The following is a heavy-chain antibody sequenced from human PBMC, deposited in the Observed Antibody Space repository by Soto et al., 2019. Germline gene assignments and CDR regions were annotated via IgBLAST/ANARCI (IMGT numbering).Heavy chain of an antibody. V-gene: IGHV4-39*01. CDR2: IYYAGST. CDR3: ARLVFYCSGTSCYDHYYYRLDI. J-gene: IGHJ6*02. Sequence: SETLSLTCTVSGGSISSSSYYWGWIRQPPGKGLGWIGGIYYAGSTYHNPSLKSRVTISVDTSRNEFSLKVTSVTASDTAVYYCARLVFYCSGTSCYDHYYYRLDIWGQGTTVTVSS. CDR1: GGSISSSSYY. D-gene: IGHD2-2*01.